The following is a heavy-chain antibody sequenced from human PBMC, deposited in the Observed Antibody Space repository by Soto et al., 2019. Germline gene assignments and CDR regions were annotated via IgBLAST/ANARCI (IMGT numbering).Heavy chain of an antibody. V-gene: IGHV4-59*01. CDR2: IYYSGDT. Sequence: QVQLHESGPGLVKPSETLSLTCSVSGGPMNSYYWSWIRQSPGKGLELLGNIYYSGDTKYNPSIQSRISLSVDTTTNHCSLRLTSVTAADTAVYYCARDRIKPWKNDAFDIWGQGPMVTVSS. CDR1: GGPMNSYY. D-gene: IGHD1-1*01. CDR3: ARDRIKPWKNDAFDI. J-gene: IGHJ3*02.